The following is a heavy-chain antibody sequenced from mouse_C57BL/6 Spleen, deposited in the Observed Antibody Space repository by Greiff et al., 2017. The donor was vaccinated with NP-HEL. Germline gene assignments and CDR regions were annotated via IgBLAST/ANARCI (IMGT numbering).Heavy chain of an antibody. D-gene: IGHD1-1*01. V-gene: IGHV1-50*01. CDR1: GYTFTSYW. Sequence: QVQLQQPGAELVKPGASVKLSCKASGYTFTSYWMQWVKQRPGQGLEWIGEIDPSDSYTNYNQKFKGKATLTVDTSSSTAYMQLSSLTSEDSAVYYCARGDTTVVATSYFDYWGQGTTLTVSS. CDR3: ARGDTTVVATSYFDY. CDR2: IDPSDSYT. J-gene: IGHJ2*01.